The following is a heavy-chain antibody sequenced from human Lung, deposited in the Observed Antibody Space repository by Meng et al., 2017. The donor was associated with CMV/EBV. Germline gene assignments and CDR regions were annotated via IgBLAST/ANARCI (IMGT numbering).Heavy chain of an antibody. CDR2: IFSNDEK. Sequence: SAPTLVXPTATLTLTCTVSGFSLSNSRMGVSWIRQPPGKALEWLAPIFSNDEKSYSTSLKSRLTISKDTSKSQVVLTMTNMDPVDTATYYCARIPAAIGGYYYYGMDVWGQGTTVTVSS. J-gene: IGHJ6*02. CDR1: GFSLSNSRMG. D-gene: IGHD2-2*01. CDR3: ARIPAAIGGYYYYGMDV. V-gene: IGHV2-26*01.